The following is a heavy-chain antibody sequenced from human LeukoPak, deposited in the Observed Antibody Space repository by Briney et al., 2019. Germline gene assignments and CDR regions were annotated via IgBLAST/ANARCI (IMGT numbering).Heavy chain of an antibody. V-gene: IGHV1-2*02. CDR1: GYTFISYY. D-gene: IGHD6-19*01. CDR3: ARAAWDSSGWYGTLFDY. J-gene: IGHJ4*02. CDR2: INPNSGGT. Sequence: GASVKVSCKASGYTFISYYMHWVRQAPGQGLEWMGWINPNSGGTNYAQKFQGRVTMTRDTSISTAYMELSRLRSDDTAVYYCARAAWDSSGWYGTLFDYWGQGTLVTVSS.